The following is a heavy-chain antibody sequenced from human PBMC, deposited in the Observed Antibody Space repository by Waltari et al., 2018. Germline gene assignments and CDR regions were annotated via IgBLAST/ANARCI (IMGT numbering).Heavy chain of an antibody. Sequence: QVQLQESGPGLLKPSETLSLTCAVSGYSISSGYYWGWIRQPPGKGLEWIGSVHRSGSTDYNPSLKSRVSISVDTSKNQFSLRLSSVTAADAAVYYCARDNRYGQIYFYYYMDVWGKGTTVTVSS. CDR3: ARDNRYGQIYFYYYMDV. CDR1: GYSISSGYY. D-gene: IGHD5-18*01. V-gene: IGHV4-38-2*02. CDR2: VHRSGST. J-gene: IGHJ6*03.